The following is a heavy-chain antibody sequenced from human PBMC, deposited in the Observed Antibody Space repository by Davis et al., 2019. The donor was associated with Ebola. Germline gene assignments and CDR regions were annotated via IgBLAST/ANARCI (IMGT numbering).Heavy chain of an antibody. Sequence: YYADSVKGRFTISRDNSKNTLYLQMYSLRTEDTAMYYCAKFQVGALDYWGQGTPVTVSS. CDR3: AKFQVGALDY. J-gene: IGHJ4*02. D-gene: IGHD1-26*01. V-gene: IGHV3-30*02.